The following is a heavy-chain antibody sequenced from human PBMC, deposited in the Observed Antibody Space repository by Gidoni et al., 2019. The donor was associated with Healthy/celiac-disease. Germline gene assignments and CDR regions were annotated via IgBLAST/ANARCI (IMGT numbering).Heavy chain of an antibody. CDR1: GFSLRNARMG. Sequence: QVTLKESGPVLAKPTETLTLTCTVSGFSLRNARMGVSWIRQPPGKALEWLAHIFSNDEKSYCTSRKSRLTISKDTSKSQLVLTMTNMDPVDTATYYCARYDFWSGYPANYYYYGMDCWGQGTTVTVSS. D-gene: IGHD3-3*01. CDR3: ARYDFWSGYPANYYYYGMDC. J-gene: IGHJ6*02. V-gene: IGHV2-26*01. CDR2: IFSNDEK.